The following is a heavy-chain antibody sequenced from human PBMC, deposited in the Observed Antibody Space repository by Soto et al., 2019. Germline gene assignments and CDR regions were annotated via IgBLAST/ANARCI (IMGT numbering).Heavy chain of an antibody. J-gene: IGHJ6*02. CDR3: AREEYCSGASCSLYYYYGMDV. CDR1: GGTFSSYA. CDR2: IIPIFGTA. D-gene: IGHD2-15*01. V-gene: IGHV1-69*13. Sequence: SVKVSCKASGGTFSSYAISWVRRAPGLGLEWMGGIIPIFGTANYAQKFQGRVTITADESTSTAYMELSSLRSEDTAVYYCAREEYCSGASCSLYYYYGMDVWGQGTTVTVSS.